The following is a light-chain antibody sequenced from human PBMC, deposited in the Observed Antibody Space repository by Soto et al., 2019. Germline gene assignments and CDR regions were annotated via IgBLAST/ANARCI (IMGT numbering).Light chain of an antibody. CDR1: KNVANNY. J-gene: IGKJ4*01. V-gene: IGKV3-20*01. CDR3: EQYGSTPLT. CDR2: DAS. Sequence: EIVLTHSPATLSLSPGERATLSCRASKNVANNYLAWYQQKPGQAPRFLIYDASSRATGIPARFSGSGSGTDFTLTISRLEPEDFAVYYCEQYGSTPLTFGGGTKVEIK.